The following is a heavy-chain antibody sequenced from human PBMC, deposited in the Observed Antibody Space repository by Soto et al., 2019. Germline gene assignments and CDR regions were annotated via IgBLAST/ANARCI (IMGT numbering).Heavy chain of an antibody. D-gene: IGHD3-10*01. CDR3: AKDCYGSGTDYFYGMDV. CDR1: GFSFSSYA. J-gene: IGHJ6*02. CDR2: MTAGGGST. Sequence: GGSLRLSCAASGFSFSSYAMSWVRQAPGKGPEWVSSMTAGGGSTYHADSVKGRFTISRDNSKNTLYLQMNSLRAEGTAVYYCAKDCYGSGTDYFYGMDVRGQGTTVTVSS. V-gene: IGHV3-23*01.